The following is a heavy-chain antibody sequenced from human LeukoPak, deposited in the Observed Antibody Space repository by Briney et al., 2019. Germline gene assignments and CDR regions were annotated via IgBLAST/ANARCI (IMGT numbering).Heavy chain of an antibody. CDR2: IYYSGST. D-gene: IGHD3-3*01. V-gene: IGHV4-30-4*01. CDR1: GGSISSGDYY. CDR3: ARDNDFWSGYYSFDF. Sequence: SETLSLTCTVSGGSISSGDYYWSWIRQPPGKGLEWIGYIYYSGSTSYNPSLQSRVTISIDTSKNQFSLKLSSVTAADTAVYYCARDNDFWSGYYSFDFWGRGTLVTVSS. J-gene: IGHJ4*02.